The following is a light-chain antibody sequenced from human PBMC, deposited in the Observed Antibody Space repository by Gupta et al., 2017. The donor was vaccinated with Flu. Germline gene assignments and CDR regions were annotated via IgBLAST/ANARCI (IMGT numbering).Light chain of an antibody. CDR3: QQYGSSSWT. Sequence: GTLSLSPGERATLSCRASQSVSSSYLAWYQQKPGQAPRLLIFGASSRATGIPDRFSGSASGTDFTLTISRLEPEDFAVYYCQQYGSSSWTFGQGTRVEIK. V-gene: IGKV3-20*01. CDR2: GAS. J-gene: IGKJ1*01. CDR1: QSVSSSY.